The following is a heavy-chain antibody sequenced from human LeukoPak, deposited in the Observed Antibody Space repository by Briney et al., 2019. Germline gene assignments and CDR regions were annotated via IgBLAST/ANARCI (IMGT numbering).Heavy chain of an antibody. CDR1: GGSISSYY. CDR3: ARAVRDDFWSGYYLGFDY. D-gene: IGHD3-3*01. Sequence: PSETLSLTCTVSGGSISSYYWSWIRQPPGKGLEWIGYIYYSGSTNYNPSLKSRVTISVDTSKNQFSLKLSSVTAADTAVYYCARAVRDDFWSGYYLGFDYWGQGTLVTVSS. CDR2: IYYSGST. J-gene: IGHJ4*02. V-gene: IGHV4-59*01.